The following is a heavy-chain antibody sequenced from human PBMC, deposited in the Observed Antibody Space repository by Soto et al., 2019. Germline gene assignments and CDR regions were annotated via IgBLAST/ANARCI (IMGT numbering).Heavy chain of an antibody. V-gene: IGHV3-30-3*01. Sequence: QVQLVESGGGVVQPGRYLRLSCAASGFTFSSYAMHCVRQAQGKGLEWVAVISYDGSNKYYADSVKGRFTISRDNSKNTLYLQMNSLRAEDTAVYYCARDYYRFNSGYVFSMDVWGQGTTVTVSS. CDR1: GFTFSSYA. CDR3: ARDYYRFNSGYVFSMDV. CDR2: ISYDGSNK. D-gene: IGHD5-12*01. J-gene: IGHJ6*02.